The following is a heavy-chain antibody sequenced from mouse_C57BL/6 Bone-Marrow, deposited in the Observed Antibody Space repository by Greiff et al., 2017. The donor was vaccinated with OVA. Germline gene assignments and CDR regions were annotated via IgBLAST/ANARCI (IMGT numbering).Heavy chain of an antibody. CDR1: GYTFTDHT. V-gene: IGHV1-78*01. CDR3: ARKGLLRQGRWAMDY. D-gene: IGHD1-2*01. J-gene: IGHJ4*01. CDR2: IYPRDGST. Sequence: QVQLQQSDAELVKPGASVKISCKVSGYTFTDHTIHWMQQRPEQGLEWIGYIYPRDGSTKYNEKFKGKATLTADKSSSTAYMQLNSLTSEDSAVYFCARKGLLRQGRWAMDYWGQGTSVTVSS.